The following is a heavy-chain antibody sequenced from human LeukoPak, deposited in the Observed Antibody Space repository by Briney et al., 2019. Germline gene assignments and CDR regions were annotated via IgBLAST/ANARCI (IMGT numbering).Heavy chain of an antibody. Sequence: ASVKVSCKASGYTFTSYAMNWVRQAPGQGLEWMGWINTNTGNPTYAQGFTGRFVFSLDTSVSTAYLQISSLKAEDTAVYYCARVRRQQWLVHYYGMDVWGQGTTVTVSS. D-gene: IGHD6-19*01. V-gene: IGHV7-4-1*02. J-gene: IGHJ6*02. CDR3: ARVRRQQWLVHYYGMDV. CDR1: GYTFTSYA. CDR2: INTNTGNP.